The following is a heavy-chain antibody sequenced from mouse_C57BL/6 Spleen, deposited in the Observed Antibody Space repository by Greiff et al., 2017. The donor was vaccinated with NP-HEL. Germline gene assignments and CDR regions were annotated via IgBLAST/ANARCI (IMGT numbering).Heavy chain of an antibody. Sequence: QVQLQQSGPGLVQPSQSLSITCTVSGFSLTSYGVHWVRQSPGKGLEWLGVIWSGGSTDYNAAFISRLSISKDNSKSQVFFKMNSLQADDTAIYYCATRGLRSWYFDVWGTGTTVTVSS. V-gene: IGHV2-2*01. CDR2: IWSGGST. D-gene: IGHD2-4*01. J-gene: IGHJ1*03. CDR1: GFSLTSYG. CDR3: ATRGLRSWYFDV.